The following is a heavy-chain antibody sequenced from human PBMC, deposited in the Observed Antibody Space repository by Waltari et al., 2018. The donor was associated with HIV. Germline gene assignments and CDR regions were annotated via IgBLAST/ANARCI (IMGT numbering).Heavy chain of an antibody. J-gene: IGHJ4*02. Sequence: EVQLVEFGGGLVQPGRSLRLACAASGFDFEEAGRDWVRQAPGKGLEWVSGITWNSGTIGYADSVKGRFTVSRDNAKKSLYLQMNSLRAEDTALYYCVKDGGLSSRHYFVGYFDHWGQGTLVTVSS. CDR2: ITWNSGTI. V-gene: IGHV3-9*01. CDR1: GFDFEEAG. D-gene: IGHD3-22*01. CDR3: VKDGGLSSRHYFVGYFDH.